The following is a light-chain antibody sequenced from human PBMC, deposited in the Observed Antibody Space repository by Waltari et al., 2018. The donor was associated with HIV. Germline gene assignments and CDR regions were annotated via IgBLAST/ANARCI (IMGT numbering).Light chain of an antibody. CDR3: QVWESGGDIVF. CDR2: DDR. J-gene: IGLJ2*01. V-gene: IGLV3-21*02. CDR1: EIGRES. Sequence: SYVVPQTPSVSVAPGQTARITCAGDEIGRESVHWYQQKPGQAPVLVVYDDRDRPSGIPERFTGSNSGNTATLTITRVEAGDEADYYCQVWESGGDIVFFGGGTKLTVL.